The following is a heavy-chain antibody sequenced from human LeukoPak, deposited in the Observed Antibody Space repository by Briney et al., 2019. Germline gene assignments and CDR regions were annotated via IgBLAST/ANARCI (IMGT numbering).Heavy chain of an antibody. CDR2: INPNSGGT. V-gene: IGHV1-2*02. CDR3: ARVRGYCSGDSCYSAFDY. D-gene: IGHD2-15*01. CDR1: GYTFTGYY. J-gene: IGHJ4*02. Sequence: ASVKVSCKASGYTFTGYYMHWVRQAPGQGLEWMGWINPNSGGTNYAQKFQGRVTMTRDTSISTAYMELSRLRSDDTAVYYCARVRGYCSGDSCYSAFDYWGQGTLVTVSS.